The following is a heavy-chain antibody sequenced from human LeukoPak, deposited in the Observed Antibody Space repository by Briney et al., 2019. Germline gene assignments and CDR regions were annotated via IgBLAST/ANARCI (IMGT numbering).Heavy chain of an antibody. V-gene: IGHV1-18*01. D-gene: IGHD4-17*01. CDR3: ARDAAHSGHYSGSFY. Sequence: ASVKVSCKTSGYTFSNYGISWVRQAPGQGLECMGWISAYSGNTNYAQKFQGRVTMTTDTSTTTVYMDLRRLRSDDTAVYYCARDAAHSGHYSGSFYWGQGTLVTVSS. J-gene: IGHJ4*02. CDR1: GYTFSNYG. CDR2: ISAYSGNT.